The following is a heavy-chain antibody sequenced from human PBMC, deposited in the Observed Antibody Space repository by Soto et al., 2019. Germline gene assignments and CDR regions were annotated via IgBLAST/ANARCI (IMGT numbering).Heavy chain of an antibody. J-gene: IGHJ6*02. V-gene: IGHV3-21*01. Sequence: EVQLVESGGGLVKPGGSLRLSCAASGFTFSSYSMNWVRQSPGKGLEWVSSISSSSSYIYYADSVKGRFTISRDNAKNSLYLQMNSLRAEDTAVYYCARDLGSATGELYYYYGMDVWGQGTTVTVSS. D-gene: IGHD5-12*01. CDR3: ARDLGSATGELYYYYGMDV. CDR1: GFTFSSYS. CDR2: ISSSSSYI.